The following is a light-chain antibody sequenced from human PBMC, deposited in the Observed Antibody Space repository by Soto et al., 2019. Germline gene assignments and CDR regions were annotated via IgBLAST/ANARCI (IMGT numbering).Light chain of an antibody. CDR1: QSVSSSY. V-gene: IGKV3-20*01. CDR2: GAS. J-gene: IGKJ1*01. CDR3: DQYGSSP. Sequence: EIVLTQSPGTLSLSPGERATLSCRASQSVSSSYLAWYQQKPGQAPRLLIYGASSRATGIPDRFSGSGSGTDFTLTISRLEPEDFAVYYYDQYGSSPLGQGTKVEIK.